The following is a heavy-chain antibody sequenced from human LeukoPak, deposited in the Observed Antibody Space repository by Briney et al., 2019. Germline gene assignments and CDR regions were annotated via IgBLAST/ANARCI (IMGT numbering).Heavy chain of an antibody. J-gene: IGHJ4*02. CDR2: MYHSGRT. D-gene: IGHD5-24*01. CDR3: ARGERGAYYFDY. V-gene: IGHV4-30-2*01. CDR1: GDSISSGGYY. Sequence: SETLSLTCSVSGDSISSGGYYWSWIRLPPGKGLEWIGYMYHSGRTGYNPPHKSRVTMSVDRSKNQLSLELSSVTAADTAVYYCARGERGAYYFDYWGQGTLVTVSS.